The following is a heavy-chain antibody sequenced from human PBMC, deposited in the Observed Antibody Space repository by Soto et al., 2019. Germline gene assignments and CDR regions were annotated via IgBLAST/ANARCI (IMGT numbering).Heavy chain of an antibody. Sequence: GASVKVSCKASGGTFSSYAIGWVRQAPGQGLEWMGGIIPIFGTANYAQKFQGRVTITADESTSTAYMELSSLRSEDTAVYYCARENIAGRRLYYYYYGMDVWGQGTTVTVSS. CDR3: ARENIAGRRLYYYYYGMDV. CDR1: GGTFSSYA. CDR2: IIPIFGTA. D-gene: IGHD6-6*01. J-gene: IGHJ6*02. V-gene: IGHV1-69*13.